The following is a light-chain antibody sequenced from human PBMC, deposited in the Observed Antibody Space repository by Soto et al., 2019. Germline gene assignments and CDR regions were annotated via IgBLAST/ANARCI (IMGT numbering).Light chain of an antibody. J-gene: IGLJ2*01. CDR2: SNN. V-gene: IGLV1-44*01. Sequence: QSVLTQPPSASGTPGQRVTISCSGSSSNLGSNTVNWYQQLPGTAPKLHIYSNNQRPSGAPDRFSGSKSGTSASLAFTGLQSEDEADYYCAAWGDSLNGLFGGGTKLTVL. CDR3: AAWGDSLNGL. CDR1: SSNLGSNT.